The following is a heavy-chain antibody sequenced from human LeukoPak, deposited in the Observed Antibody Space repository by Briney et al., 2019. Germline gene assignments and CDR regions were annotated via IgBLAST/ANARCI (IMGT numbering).Heavy chain of an antibody. Sequence: PGGSLRLSCAASGLTFSSYSMNGVRQAPGKGLEWVSSISSSSSYIYYADSVKGRFTISRDNAKNSLYLQINSLRAEDTAVYYCASNYYGSGSYYNADDYWGQGTLVTVSS. J-gene: IGHJ4*02. CDR2: ISSSSSYI. CDR1: GLTFSSYS. D-gene: IGHD3-10*01. V-gene: IGHV3-21*01. CDR3: ASNYYGSGSYYNADDY.